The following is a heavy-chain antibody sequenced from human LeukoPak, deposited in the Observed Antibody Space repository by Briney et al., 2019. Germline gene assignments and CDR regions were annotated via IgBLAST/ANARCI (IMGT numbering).Heavy chain of an antibody. D-gene: IGHD6-13*01. CDR2: INPDGSTT. CDR1: GFTFSRYW. V-gene: IGHV3-74*01. J-gene: IGHJ3*02. Sequence: GGSLRLSCSASGFTFSRYWIHWVRQAPGKGLEWVSRINPDGSTTTYADSVKGRFTISRDNAKNSLYLQMNSLRAEDTAVYYCAREKGSSWYLDAFDIWGQGTMVTVSS. CDR3: AREKGSSWYLDAFDI.